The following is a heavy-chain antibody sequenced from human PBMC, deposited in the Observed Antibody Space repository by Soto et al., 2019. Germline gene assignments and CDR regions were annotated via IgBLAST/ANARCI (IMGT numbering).Heavy chain of an antibody. CDR3: ARGGDGYNYQSFDK. CDR2: IYSGGST. Sequence: EVQLVETGGGLIQPGGSLRLSCAVSGFTVSSSYMSWVRQAPGKGLEWVSVIYSGGSTYYADSVRGRFTISRDTSKNTLSLQMNSLRAEDTAVYYCARGGDGYNYQSFDKWGKGTLVTVSS. CDR1: GFTVSSSY. D-gene: IGHD1-1*01. V-gene: IGHV3-53*02. J-gene: IGHJ4*02.